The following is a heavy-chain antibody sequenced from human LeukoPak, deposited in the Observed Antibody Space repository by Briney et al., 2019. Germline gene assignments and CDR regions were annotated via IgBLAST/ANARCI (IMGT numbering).Heavy chain of an antibody. V-gene: IGHV3-74*01. CDR2: INSDGSTT. D-gene: IGHD3-3*01. CDR3: AKDLGGYYDFWSGYHNWFDP. J-gene: IGHJ5*02. Sequence: PGGSLRLSCAASGFTFSTYWMHWVRQAPGKGLVWVSRINSDGSTTDYADSVKGRFSISRDNAKKTLYLQMNSLRAEDTAVYYCAKDLGGYYDFWSGYHNWFDPWGQGTLVTVSS. CDR1: GFTFSTYW.